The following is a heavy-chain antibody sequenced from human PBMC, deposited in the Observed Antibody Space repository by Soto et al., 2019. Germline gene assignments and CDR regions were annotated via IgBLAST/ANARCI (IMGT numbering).Heavy chain of an antibody. CDR1: GFTFSSYG. V-gene: IGHV3-33*01. J-gene: IGHJ5*02. CDR3: ARESGLSHSSVNWFDT. Sequence: QVQLVESGGGVVQPGRSLRLSCAASGFTFSSYGMHWVRQAPGKGLEWLAVIWYDGSNKYYADSVKGRFTISRDNYKNTLYLQMNSLIAEDTAVYYCARESGLSHSSVNWFDTWGQGTLVTVSS. CDR2: IWYDGSNK. D-gene: IGHD1-26*01.